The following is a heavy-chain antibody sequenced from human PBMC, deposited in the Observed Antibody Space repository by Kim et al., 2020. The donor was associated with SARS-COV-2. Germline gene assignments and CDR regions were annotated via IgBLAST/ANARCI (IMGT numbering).Heavy chain of an antibody. CDR1: GGSISSYY. CDR2: IYYSGST. J-gene: IGHJ4*02. CDR3: ARGGGNGWYVIDY. Sequence: SETLSLTCTVSGGSISSYYWSWIRQPPGKGLEWIGYIYYSGSTNYNPSLKSRVTISVDTSKNQFSLKLSSVTAADTAVYYCARGGGNGWYVIDYWGQGTLVTVSS. D-gene: IGHD6-19*01. V-gene: IGHV4-59*01.